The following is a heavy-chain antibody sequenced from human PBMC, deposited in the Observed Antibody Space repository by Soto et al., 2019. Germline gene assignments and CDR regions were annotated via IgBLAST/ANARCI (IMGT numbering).Heavy chain of an antibody. V-gene: IGHV3-11*01. CDR1: GFTFTDYY. CDR2: ISSSGSTI. Sequence: QVQLVESGGGLVKPGGSLRLSCAASGFTFTDYYMTWIRQAPGKGLEWVSYISSSGSTIYYADSVKGRFTISRDNAKNSLDMQMNSLRAEDKAVYYCAKVLVFYGGFDPSGQGTLVTVST. D-gene: IGHD2-21*02. CDR3: AKVLVFYGGFDP. J-gene: IGHJ5*02.